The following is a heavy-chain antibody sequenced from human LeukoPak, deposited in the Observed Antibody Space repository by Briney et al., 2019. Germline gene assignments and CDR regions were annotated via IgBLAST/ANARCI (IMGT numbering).Heavy chain of an antibody. V-gene: IGHV4-39*01. CDR2: IYYSGST. CDR3: ARLNYYGFDY. CDR1: GFTFNSFS. D-gene: IGHD1-26*01. J-gene: IGHJ4*02. Sequence: PGGSLRLSCAASGFTFNSFSMNWIRQPPGKGLEWIATIYYSGSTYYNASLKSRITIAVDTSKSQFSLKLSSVTAADTAVYYCARLNYYGFDYWGQGTLVTFSS.